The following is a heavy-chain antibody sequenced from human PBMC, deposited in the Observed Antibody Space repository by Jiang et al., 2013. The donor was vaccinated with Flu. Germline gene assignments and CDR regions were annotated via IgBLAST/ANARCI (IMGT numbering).Heavy chain of an antibody. V-gene: IGHV4-34*01. D-gene: IGHD6-13*01. Sequence: EWIGEINHSGSTNYNRTLKSRVTISVDTSKNQFSLKLSSVTAADTAVYYCARGGGIAAAGPLYYFDYWGQGTLVTVSS. CDR2: INHSGST. CDR3: ARGGGIAAAGPLYYFDY. J-gene: IGHJ4*02.